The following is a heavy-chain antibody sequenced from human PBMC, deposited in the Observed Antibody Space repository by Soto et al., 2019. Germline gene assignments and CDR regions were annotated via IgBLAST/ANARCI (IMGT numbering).Heavy chain of an antibody. D-gene: IGHD2-2*01. CDR3: ARLGEYYQSLAP. Sequence: SETLSLTCTVSGGSISPYYWSWIRQPPGKGLEWVGYIYYGGSTSYNPSLESRVTISLETSKSQFSLRLSSVTAADTTVYYCARLGEYYQSLAPWGPGTLVTVSS. J-gene: IGHJ5*02. CDR1: GGSISPYY. CDR2: IYYGGST. V-gene: IGHV4-59*08.